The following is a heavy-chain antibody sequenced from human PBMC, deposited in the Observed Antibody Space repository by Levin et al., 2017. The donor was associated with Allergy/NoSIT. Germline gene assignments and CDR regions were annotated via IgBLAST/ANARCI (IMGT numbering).Heavy chain of an antibody. CDR1: GYTFTSYG. J-gene: IGHJ6*02. CDR3: ARGLSSPYFYYGMDV. D-gene: IGHD2/OR15-2a*01. CDR2: ISAYNGNT. Sequence: ASVKVSCKASGYTFTSYGISWVRQAPGQGLEWMGWISAYNGNTNYAQKLQGRVTMTTDTSTSTAYMELRSLRSDDTAVYYCARGLSSPYFYYGMDVWGQGTTVTVSS. V-gene: IGHV1-18*01.